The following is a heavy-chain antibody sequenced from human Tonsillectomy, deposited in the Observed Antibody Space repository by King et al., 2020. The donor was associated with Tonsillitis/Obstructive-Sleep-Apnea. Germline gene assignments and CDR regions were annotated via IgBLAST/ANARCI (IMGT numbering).Heavy chain of an antibody. D-gene: IGHD3-3*01. CDR2: IYSGDST. V-gene: IGHV3-66*04. J-gene: IGHJ4*02. Sequence: QLVQSGGGLVQPGGSLRLSCAASGFTVNTNYMSWVRQAPGKGLEWVSVIYSGDSTSYADSVKGRFTMSRDISNNTLHLQMNSLRAEDTAVYFCAIRALYDFWIDYWGQGTLVTVSS. CDR3: AIRALYDFWIDY. CDR1: GFTVNTNY.